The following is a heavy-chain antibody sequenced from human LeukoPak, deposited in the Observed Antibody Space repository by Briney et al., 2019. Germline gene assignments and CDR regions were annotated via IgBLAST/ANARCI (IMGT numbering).Heavy chain of an antibody. D-gene: IGHD3-10*01. CDR1: GFTFSTYN. J-gene: IGHJ6*03. V-gene: IGHV3-23*01. Sequence: GGSLRLSCAASGFTFSTYNMNWVRQAPGKGLEWVSSISDSGDRTFYADSVKGRFTISRDNSKNTLFLQVNSLRAEDTAVYYCAKGGAVSSKSITMIRGTRRYYYYMDVWGKGTTVTISS. CDR3: AKGGAVSSKSITMIRGTRRYYYYMDV. CDR2: ISDSGDRT.